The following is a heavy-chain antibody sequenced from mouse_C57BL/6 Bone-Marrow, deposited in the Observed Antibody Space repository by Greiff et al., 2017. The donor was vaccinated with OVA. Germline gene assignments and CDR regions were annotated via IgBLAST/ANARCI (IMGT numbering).Heavy chain of an antibody. Sequence: VQLQQSGPVLVKPGASVKMSCKASGYTFTDYYMNWVKQSHGKSLEWIGVINPYNGGTSYNQKFKGKATLTVDKSSSTAYMELNSLTSEDSAVYYCARKRDLLLLHYFDYWGQGTTLTVSS. J-gene: IGHJ2*01. CDR1: GYTFTDYY. D-gene: IGHD1-1*01. V-gene: IGHV1-19*01. CDR3: ARKRDLLLLHYFDY. CDR2: INPYNGGT.